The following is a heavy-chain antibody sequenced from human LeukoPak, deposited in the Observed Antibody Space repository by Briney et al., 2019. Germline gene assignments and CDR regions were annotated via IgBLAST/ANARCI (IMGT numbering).Heavy chain of an antibody. V-gene: IGHV3-74*01. D-gene: IGHD4-23*01. CDR2: IASDGSST. CDR1: GLTFSSYW. CDR3: ARGRPHGNDY. Sequence: GGFLRLSCAASGLTFSSYWMNWVRQAPGKGLVWVSRIASDGSSTTYADSVKGRFSISRGNAKNTLYLQMNSLRVEDTAVYYCARGRPHGNDYWGQGTLVTVSS. J-gene: IGHJ4*02.